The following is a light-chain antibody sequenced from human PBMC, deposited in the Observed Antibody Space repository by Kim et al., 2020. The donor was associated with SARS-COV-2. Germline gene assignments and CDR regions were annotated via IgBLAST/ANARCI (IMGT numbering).Light chain of an antibody. V-gene: IGLV3-19*01. CDR2: GKN. CDR1: RRRTYY. CDR3: NSRDTSGNHLV. Sequence: FVQTVRITCHADRRRTYYASWYQQKTGQAPGLVIYGKNNRPAGIADRFSGSGAGNTASLTITGAQAEDEADYCCNSRDTSGNHLVFGGGTQLTVL. J-gene: IGLJ2*01.